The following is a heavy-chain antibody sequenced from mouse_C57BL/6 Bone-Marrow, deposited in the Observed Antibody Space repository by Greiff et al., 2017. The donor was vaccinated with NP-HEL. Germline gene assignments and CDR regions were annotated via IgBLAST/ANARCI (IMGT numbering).Heavy chain of an antibody. CDR3: ARGARIYYYGSTPFDY. Sequence: QVQLQQPGAELVMPGASVKLSCKASGYTFTSYWMHWVKQRPGQGLEWIGEIDPSDSYTNYNQKLKGKSTLTVDKSSSTAYMQLSSLTSEDSAVYYCARGARIYYYGSTPFDYWGQGTTLTVSS. CDR2: IDPSDSYT. V-gene: IGHV1-69*01. D-gene: IGHD1-1*01. J-gene: IGHJ2*01. CDR1: GYTFTSYW.